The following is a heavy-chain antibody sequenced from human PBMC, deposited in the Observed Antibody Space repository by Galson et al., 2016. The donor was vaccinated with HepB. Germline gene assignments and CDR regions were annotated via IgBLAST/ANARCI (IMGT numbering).Heavy chain of an antibody. J-gene: IGHJ5*02. CDR1: GGPISSGGHY. Sequence: TLSLTCTVSGGPISSGGHYWSWLRQHSGKGLEWIGYIYYRGTAFFNPSLKSRVSMSVDTSKNQFYLKMTSITSADPAVYSWARHYTGSGRYNCFAPWGQGILVTVSS. V-gene: IGHV4-31*03. CDR3: ARHYTGSGRYNCFAP. CDR2: IYYRGTA. D-gene: IGHD3-10*01.